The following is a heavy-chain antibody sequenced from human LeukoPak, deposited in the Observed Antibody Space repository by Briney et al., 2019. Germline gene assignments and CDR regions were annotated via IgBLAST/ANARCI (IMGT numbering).Heavy chain of an antibody. Sequence: GASVKVSCKASGGTFSSYAISWVRQAPGQGLEWMGGIIPIFGTANYAQKFQGRVTMTRDTSTSTVYMELSSLRSEDTAVYYCAREGAYCSGGSCYPRVWFDPWGQGTLVTVSS. CDR2: IIPIFGTA. V-gene: IGHV1-69*05. J-gene: IGHJ5*02. CDR3: AREGAYCSGGSCYPRVWFDP. D-gene: IGHD2-15*01. CDR1: GGTFSSYA.